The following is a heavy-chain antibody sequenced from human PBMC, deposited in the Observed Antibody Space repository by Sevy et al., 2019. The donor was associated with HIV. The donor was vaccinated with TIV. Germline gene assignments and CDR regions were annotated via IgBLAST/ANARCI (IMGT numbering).Heavy chain of an antibody. CDR1: GFTVSSNY. J-gene: IGHJ3*02. V-gene: IGHV3-66*04. D-gene: IGHD4-4*01. CDR2: IYSGGST. Sequence: GGSLRLSCAASGFTVSSNYMSWVRQAPGKGLEWVSVIYSGGSTYYADSVKGRFTISRDNSKKTRYLQMNSLRAEDTAVYYCARRTVAGAFDIWGQGTMVTVSS. CDR3: ARRTVAGAFDI.